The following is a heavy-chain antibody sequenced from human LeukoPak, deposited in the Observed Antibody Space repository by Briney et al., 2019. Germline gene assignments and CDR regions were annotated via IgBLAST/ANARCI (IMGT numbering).Heavy chain of an antibody. CDR1: GGSISSGGYY. V-gene: IGHV4-31*03. CDR3: ARDGYGDLRGFDP. D-gene: IGHD4-17*01. J-gene: IGHJ5*02. Sequence: SQTLSLTCTVSGGSISSGGYYWSWIRQHPGKGLEWIGYIYYSGSTYYNPPLKSRVTISVDTSKNQFSLKLSSVTAADTAVYYCARDGYGDLRGFDPWGQGTLVTVSS. CDR2: IYYSGST.